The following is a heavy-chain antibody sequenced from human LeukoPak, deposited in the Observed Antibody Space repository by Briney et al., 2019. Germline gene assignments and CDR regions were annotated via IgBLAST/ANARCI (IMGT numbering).Heavy chain of an antibody. CDR3: ARGKYTSFDN. D-gene: IGHD2-2*01. V-gene: IGHV6-1*01. CDR2: TYYRSKWSF. J-gene: IGHJ4*02. Sequence: SQTLSLTCDISGDTLSTNGVAWNWLRQSPSKGFEWLVRTYYRSKWSFDYAVSVTSRISINADTSKNQFSLQLSSVTPEDTAVYYCARGKYTSFDNWGQGTLVTVSS. CDR1: GDTLSTNGVA.